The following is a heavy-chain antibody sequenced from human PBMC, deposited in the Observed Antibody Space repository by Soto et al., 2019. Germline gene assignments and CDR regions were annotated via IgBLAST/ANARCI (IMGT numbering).Heavy chain of an antibody. V-gene: IGHV3-23*01. CDR3: AKPLQPFSYYGMDL. Sequence: RSQRLTCTASAFTFSRYDTSWVRQAPGKGLEWVSAISGSGGSTYYADSVKGRFTISRDNSKNTLYLQMNSLRAEDTAVYYCAKPLQPFSYYGMDLWGEGT. J-gene: IGHJ6*02. D-gene: IGHD4-4*01. CDR2: ISGSGGST. CDR1: AFTFSRYD.